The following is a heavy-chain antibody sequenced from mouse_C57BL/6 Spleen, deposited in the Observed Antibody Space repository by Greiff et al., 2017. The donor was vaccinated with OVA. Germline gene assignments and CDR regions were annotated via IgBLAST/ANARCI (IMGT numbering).Heavy chain of an antibody. D-gene: IGHD2-10*01. Sequence: QVQLQQSGAELVRPGASVTLSCKASGYTFTDYEMHWVKQTPVHGLEWIGAIDPETGGTAYNQKFKGKAILTADKSSSTAYTELRSLTSEYSAVYYWTRSYYGKDYAMDYWGQGTSVTVSS. CDR3: TRSYYGKDYAMDY. CDR2: IDPETGGT. CDR1: GYTFTDYE. V-gene: IGHV1-15*01. J-gene: IGHJ4*01.